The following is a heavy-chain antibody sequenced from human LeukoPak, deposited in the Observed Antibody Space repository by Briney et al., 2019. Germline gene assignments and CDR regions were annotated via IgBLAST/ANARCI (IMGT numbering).Heavy chain of an antibody. CDR3: ARLGAGPTYYDFWSGYSSFYFDY. D-gene: IGHD3-3*01. CDR2: ISSSGNT. J-gene: IGHJ4*02. Sequence: PSQTLSLTCTVSGASISSGDYYWGWIRRPPGKGLEWIGGISSSGNTYYNPSLKSRITISIDTSKNHFSLKLSSVTAADTAVYYCARLGAGPTYYDFWSGYSSFYFDYWGQGTLVTVSS. CDR1: GASISSGDYY. V-gene: IGHV4-39*02.